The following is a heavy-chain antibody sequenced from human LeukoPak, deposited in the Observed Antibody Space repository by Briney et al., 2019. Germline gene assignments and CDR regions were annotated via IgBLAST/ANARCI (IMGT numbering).Heavy chain of an antibody. D-gene: IGHD4-17*01. Sequence: GGSLRLSCAASGFTFNNYAMNWVRQAPGKGLEWVSSISGGGETTYYADPAKGRFTISRHNSQNTLYLQMNSLRAEDTAVYYCARDYADYVGYFFFDYWGQGTLVTVSS. CDR3: ARDYADYVGYFFFDY. J-gene: IGHJ4*02. CDR1: GFTFNNYA. V-gene: IGHV3-23*01. CDR2: ISGGGETT.